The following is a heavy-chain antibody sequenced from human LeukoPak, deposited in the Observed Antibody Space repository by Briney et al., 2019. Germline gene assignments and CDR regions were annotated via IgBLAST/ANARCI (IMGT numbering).Heavy chain of an antibody. V-gene: IGHV3-23*01. D-gene: IGHD3-10*02. CDR2: ISGSGDYT. J-gene: IGHJ6*04. CDR1: GFTFSSHG. Sequence: GGSLRLSCAASGFTFSSHGMSWVRQAPGKGLEWVSTISGSGDYTYYADSVKGRFTVSRDNAKNSLYLQMNSLRAEDTAVYYCAELGITMIGGVWGKGTTVTISS. CDR3: AELGITMIGGV.